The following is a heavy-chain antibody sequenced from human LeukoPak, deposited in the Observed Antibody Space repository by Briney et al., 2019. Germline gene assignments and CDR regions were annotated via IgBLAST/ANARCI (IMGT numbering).Heavy chain of an antibody. CDR1: GFTVSTNY. CDR3: NFRQDY. CDR2: IYNDGRA. J-gene: IGHJ4*02. V-gene: IGHV3-53*01. Sequence: GGSLRLSCATSGFTVSTNYVSWVRQAPGKGPEWVSLIYNDGRADYADFVKGRFAISRDSSKDTVYLQMNSLRADDTAVYYCNFRQDYWGQGILVTVSS.